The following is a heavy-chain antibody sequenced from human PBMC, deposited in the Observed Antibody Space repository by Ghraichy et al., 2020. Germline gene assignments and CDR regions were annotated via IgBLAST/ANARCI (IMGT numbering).Heavy chain of an antibody. J-gene: IGHJ4*02. D-gene: IGHD2-15*01. Sequence: GSLSLTCTVSGGSTSSSSYYWGWIRQPPGKGLEWIGSIYYSGSTTYNPSLKSRVTISVDTSKNQFSLKLRSVTAADTAVYFCARRGAYCGGGSCYSIDYWGQGTLVTVSS. CDR2: IYYSGST. CDR3: ARRGAYCGGGSCYSIDY. CDR1: GGSTSSSSYY. V-gene: IGHV4-39*01.